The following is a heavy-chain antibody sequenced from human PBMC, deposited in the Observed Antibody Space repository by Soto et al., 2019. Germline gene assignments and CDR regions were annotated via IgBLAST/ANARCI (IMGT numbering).Heavy chain of an antibody. CDR3: TRDSGGRDAY. Sequence: DVQLVESGGGLVKPGGSLRLSCAASGFTFSTYWMHWVRQAPGKGLEWVSRINTDGSTTNHADSVKGRFTISRDNAKNTLYLQMNSLRAEDTAVYYCTRDSGGRDAYWGQGTLVTVSS. J-gene: IGHJ4*02. V-gene: IGHV3-74*01. D-gene: IGHD2-15*01. CDR1: GFTFSTYW. CDR2: INTDGSTT.